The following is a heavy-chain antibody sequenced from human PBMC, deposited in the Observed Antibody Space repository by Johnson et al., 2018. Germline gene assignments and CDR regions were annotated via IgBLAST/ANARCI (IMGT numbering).Heavy chain of an antibody. J-gene: IGHJ3*02. D-gene: IGHD3-9*01. CDR1: GFTFSTYG. CDR3: ARVALRYFDWLHAAFDI. Sequence: QEQLVQSGGGVVQPGRSLRLSCAASGFTFSTYGMHWVRQAPGKGLEWVAVISYAGSNKYHADAVKGRFTISIDNSKNTLYIKMNRLRVEDTAVYYCARVALRYFDWLHAAFDIWGQGTMVTVSS. CDR2: ISYAGSNK. V-gene: IGHV3-30*03.